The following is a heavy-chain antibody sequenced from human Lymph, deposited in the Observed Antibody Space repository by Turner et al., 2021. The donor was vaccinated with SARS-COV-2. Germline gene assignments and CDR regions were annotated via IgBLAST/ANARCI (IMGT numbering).Heavy chain of an antibody. CDR3: ARYGSGGYFYYGLDV. D-gene: IGHD3-10*01. V-gene: IGHV3-30*04. CDR2: ISYDGSNK. CDR1: GFTFSTYA. Sequence: QVQLVESGGGVVQPGRSLRLSCAASGFTFSTYAIHWVRQAAGKGLERVAVISYDGSNKYYADSVKGRFTISRDNSKNTLYLQMNSLRAEDTAVYYCARYGSGGYFYYGLDVWGQGTTVTVS. J-gene: IGHJ6*02.